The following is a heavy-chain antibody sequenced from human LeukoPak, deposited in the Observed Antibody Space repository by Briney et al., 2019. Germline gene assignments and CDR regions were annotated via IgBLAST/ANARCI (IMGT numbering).Heavy chain of an antibody. CDR1: GGSFTSTNW. CDR2: VHLDGRT. D-gene: IGHD3-3*01. V-gene: IGHV4-4*02. J-gene: IGHJ4*02. Sequence: SETLSLTCDVSGGSFTSTNWWTWVRQPPGKGLEWIGEVHLDGRTNYNPSLKSRLIISVDLPENHISLKLTSLTAADTAVYYCGGEGGFCRPLDYSGQGTLVTVSS. CDR3: GGEGGFCRPLDY.